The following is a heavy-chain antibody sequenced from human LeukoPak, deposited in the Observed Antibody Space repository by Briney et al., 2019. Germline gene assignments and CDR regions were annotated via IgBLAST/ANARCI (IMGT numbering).Heavy chain of an antibody. CDR3: AGGYSYGLWY. Sequence: KPSETLSLTCTVSGGSISSYYWSWIRQPPGKGLEWIGYIYYSGSTNYNPSLKSRVTISVDTSKNQFSLKLSSVTAADTAVYYCAGGYSYGLWYWGQGTLVTVSS. J-gene: IGHJ4*02. D-gene: IGHD5-18*01. CDR2: IYYSGST. CDR1: GGSISSYY. V-gene: IGHV4-59*01.